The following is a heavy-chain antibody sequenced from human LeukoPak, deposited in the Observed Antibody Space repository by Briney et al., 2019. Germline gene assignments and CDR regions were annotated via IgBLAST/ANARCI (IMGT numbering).Heavy chain of an antibody. J-gene: IGHJ4*02. Sequence: ASVKVSCKASGYTFTSYAMYWVRQAPGQGLEWMGWINTKTGNPTYAQGFTGRFVFSLDTSVSTAYLQISSLKAEDTAVYYCARSSGSDYWGQGTLVTVSS. CDR3: ARSSGSDY. CDR1: GYTFTSYA. V-gene: IGHV7-4-1*02. CDR2: INTKTGNP. D-gene: IGHD3-22*01.